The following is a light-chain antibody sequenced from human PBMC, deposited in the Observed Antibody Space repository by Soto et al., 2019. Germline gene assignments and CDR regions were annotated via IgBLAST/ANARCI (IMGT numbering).Light chain of an antibody. J-gene: IGKJ1*01. CDR1: QSVSSNY. CDR2: GTS. Sequence: EIVLTQSPGTLSLSPGERATLSCRASQSVSSNYLAWYQQKPGQAPRLLIYGTSNRATGIPDSFSGSGSGTDFTLTISRLEPEDFAVYYCQQYGSSLTWTFGQGTKVEIK. V-gene: IGKV3-20*01. CDR3: QQYGSSLTWT.